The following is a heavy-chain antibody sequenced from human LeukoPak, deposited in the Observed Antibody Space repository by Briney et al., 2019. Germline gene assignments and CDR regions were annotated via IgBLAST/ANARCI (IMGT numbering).Heavy chain of an antibody. D-gene: IGHD2-2*01. CDR1: GFTFSSYE. CDR2: ISSSGSTI. V-gene: IGHV3-48*03. Sequence: GLSLRLSCAASGFTFSSYEMNWVRQAPGRGLEWVSYISSSGSTIYYADSVKGRFTISRDNAKNSLYLQMNSLRAEDTAVYYCARAPQDPYCSSTSCYDNYYGMDVWGKGTTVTVSS. J-gene: IGHJ6*04. CDR3: ARAPQDPYCSSTSCYDNYYGMDV.